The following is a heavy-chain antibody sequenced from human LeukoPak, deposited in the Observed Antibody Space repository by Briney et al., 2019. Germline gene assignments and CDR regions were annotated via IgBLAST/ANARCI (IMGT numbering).Heavy chain of an antibody. CDR3: ARAFGYGDYFDY. D-gene: IGHD4-17*01. V-gene: IGHV1-69*06. CDR1: GGTFSSYA. Sequence: SVKVSCKASGGTFSSYAISWVRQAPGQGLEWMGGIIPIFGTANYAQKFQGRVTITADKSTSTAYMELRSLRSDDTAVYYCARAFGYGDYFDYWGQGTLVTVSS. J-gene: IGHJ4*02. CDR2: IIPIFGTA.